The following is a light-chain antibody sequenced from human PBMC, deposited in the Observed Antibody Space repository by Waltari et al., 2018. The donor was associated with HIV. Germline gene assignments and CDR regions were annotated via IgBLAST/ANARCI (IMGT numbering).Light chain of an antibody. J-gene: IGLJ3*02. CDR2: DDN. CDR3: QSYDASNQWV. Sequence: NFMLTQPHSVSESPGKTVTISCTRSSGSIATNYVQWYQQRPGSAPTSVIYDDNQRPSGVPNRFSGSIDSSSKSASLTISGLKTEDEADYYCQSYDASNQWVFGGGTKLTVL. V-gene: IGLV6-57*03. CDR1: SGSIATNY.